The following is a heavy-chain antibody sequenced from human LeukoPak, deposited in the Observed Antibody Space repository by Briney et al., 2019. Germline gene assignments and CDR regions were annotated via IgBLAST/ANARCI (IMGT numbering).Heavy chain of an antibody. D-gene: IGHD4-17*01. CDR3: ASSSDYLEYCDY. CDR2: IKQDGSEK. Sequence: GGSLRLSCAASGFTFSSYWMSWVRQPPGKGLEWLANIKQDGSEKYYVDSVKGRFTTSRDNAKDSLYLQMNSLRAEVTAVYYCASSSDYLEYCDYWGQGTLVSVSS. V-gene: IGHV3-7*01. J-gene: IGHJ4*02. CDR1: GFTFSSYW.